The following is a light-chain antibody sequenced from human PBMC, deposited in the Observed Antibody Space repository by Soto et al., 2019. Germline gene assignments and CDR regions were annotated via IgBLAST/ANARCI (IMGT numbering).Light chain of an antibody. V-gene: IGKV1-5*03. CDR1: QSVGRW. CDR3: QQYDSFST. J-gene: IGKJ1*01. Sequence: DIQMTQSPSTLSASVGDRVTITCRASQSVGRWWAWYQQKPGGAPTVLISKASTLKDGIPPRFSGSRFGTDFSLNISSLQPDASATYYCQQYDSFSTFGQGTKVEIK. CDR2: KAS.